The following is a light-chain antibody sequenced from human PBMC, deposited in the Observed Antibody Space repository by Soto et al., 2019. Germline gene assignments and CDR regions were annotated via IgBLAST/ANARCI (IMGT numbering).Light chain of an antibody. CDR2: STN. J-gene: IGLJ3*02. Sequence: QSVLTQPPSASGTPGQRVTMSCSGGSSNIGNSAVNWYQQLPGTAPKLLIYSTNQRPSGVPDRFSGSKSGTSASLAVNGLQSEDEADYYCAAGDDRLNHWLFGGGTKLTVL. CDR1: SSNIGNSA. V-gene: IGLV1-44*01. CDR3: AAGDDRLNHWL.